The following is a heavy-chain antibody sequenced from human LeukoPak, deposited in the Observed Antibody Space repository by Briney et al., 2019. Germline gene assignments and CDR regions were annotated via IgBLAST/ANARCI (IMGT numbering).Heavy chain of an antibody. D-gene: IGHD3-22*01. V-gene: IGHV3-49*03. Sequence: GGSLRLSCTASGFTFGVYAMSWFRQAPGKGLEWVGFIRSKAYGGTTEYAASVKGRFTIPRDDSKSIAYLQMNSLKTEDTAVYYCTREGYYDSSGYTDYWGQGTLVTVSS. CDR1: GFTFGVYA. J-gene: IGHJ4*02. CDR3: TREGYYDSSGYTDY. CDR2: IRSKAYGGTT.